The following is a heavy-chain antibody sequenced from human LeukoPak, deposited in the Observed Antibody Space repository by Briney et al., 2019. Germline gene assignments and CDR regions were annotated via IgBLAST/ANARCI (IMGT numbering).Heavy chain of an antibody. CDR2: INHSGST. J-gene: IGHJ4*02. CDR3: ARADYDFWSGYFY. D-gene: IGHD3-3*01. V-gene: IGHV4-39*07. Sequence: SETLSLTCTVSGGSISSSNYYWSWIRQPPGKGLERIGEINHSGSTNYNPSLKSRVTISVDTSKNQFSLKLSSVTAADTAVYYCARADYDFWSGYFYWGQGTLVTVSS. CDR1: GGSISSSNYY.